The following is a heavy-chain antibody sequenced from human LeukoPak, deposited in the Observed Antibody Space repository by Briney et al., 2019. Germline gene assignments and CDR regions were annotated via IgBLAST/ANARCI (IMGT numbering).Heavy chain of an antibody. Sequence: SETLSLTXTVPGGSISSSSYYWGWIRQPPGKGLEWIGSIYYSGSTYYNPALKRLVAISVDTSKNQFSLKLSSVIAADTAVYYCARAWELLNQAWFDPWGQGTLVTVSS. J-gene: IGHJ5*02. CDR2: IYYSGST. CDR3: ARAWELLNQAWFDP. D-gene: IGHD1-26*01. V-gene: IGHV4-39*01. CDR1: GGSISSSSYY.